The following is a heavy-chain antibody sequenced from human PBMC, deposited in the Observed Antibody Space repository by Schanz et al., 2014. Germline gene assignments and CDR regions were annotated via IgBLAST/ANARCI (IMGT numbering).Heavy chain of an antibody. J-gene: IGHJ4*02. Sequence: EVHLLESGGGLVQPGGSLRLSCAASGFSFGTYAMSWVRQAPGKGLLWVSSISGTGGDDTYYADSVKGRFTISRDNSKNTLFLQMSSLRVEDAAIYCCAKDISDTSGKDDYWGQGTLVTVSS. CDR1: GFSFGTYA. CDR3: AKDISDTSGKDDY. CDR2: ISGTGGDDT. D-gene: IGHD3-22*01. V-gene: IGHV3-23*01.